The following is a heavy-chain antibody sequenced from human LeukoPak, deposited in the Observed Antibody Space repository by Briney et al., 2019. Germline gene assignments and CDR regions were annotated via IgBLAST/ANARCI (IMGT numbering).Heavy chain of an antibody. V-gene: IGHV1-2*02. CDR1: GYTFTGYY. CDR3: ARGADIVAILLY. D-gene: IGHD5-12*01. CDR2: INPNSGGT. Sequence: VASVKVTCKASGYTFTGYYMHWVRQAPGQGLEWMGWINPNSGGTNYAQKFQGRVTMTRDTSISTAYMELSRLRSDDTAVYYCARGADIVAILLYWGQGTLVTVSS. J-gene: IGHJ4*02.